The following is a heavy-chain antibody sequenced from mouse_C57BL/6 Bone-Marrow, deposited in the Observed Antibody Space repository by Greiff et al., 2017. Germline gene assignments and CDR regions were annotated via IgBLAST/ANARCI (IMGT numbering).Heavy chain of an antibody. CDR3: ARIAY. CDR2: IDPENGDT. Sequence: EVQLQESGAELVRPGASVKLSCTASGFNITGDYMHWVKQRPEQGLEWIGWIDPENGDTKYDSKFQGKATITVDTSSTTAYLQLSSLTSEDTAVYYCARIAYWGQGTLVTVSA. J-gene: IGHJ3*01. CDR1: GFNITGDY. V-gene: IGHV14-4*01.